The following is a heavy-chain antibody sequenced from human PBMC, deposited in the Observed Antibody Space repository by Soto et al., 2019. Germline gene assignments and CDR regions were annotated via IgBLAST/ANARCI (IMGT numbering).Heavy chain of an antibody. CDR2: IDPSDSQT. CDR3: ARQIYDSDTGPNFQYYFDS. D-gene: IGHD3-22*01. J-gene: IGHJ4*02. Sequence: PGEYLKISYKGSGYSFAGYWITWVRQKPGKGLEWMGRIDPSDSQTYYSPSFRGHVTISATKSITTVFLQWSSLRASDTATYYCARQIYDSDTGPNFQYYFDSWGQGTPVTVSS. V-gene: IGHV5-10-1*01. CDR1: GYSFAGYW.